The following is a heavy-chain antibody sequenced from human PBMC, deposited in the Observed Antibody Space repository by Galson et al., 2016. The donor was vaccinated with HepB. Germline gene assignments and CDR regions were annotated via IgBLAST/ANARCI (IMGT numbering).Heavy chain of an antibody. V-gene: IGHV3-48*01. CDR2: ISASSDTV. CDR1: GFTFNSYS. J-gene: IGHJ4*02. CDR3: ARDSFHGYSSSWFLDY. Sequence: RLSCAASGFTFNSYSMHWVRQAPGKGLEWVSYISASSDTVNYADSVKGRFTISRDNAKNSLYLQMNSLRAEDTAVYYCARDSFHGYSSSWFLDYWGQGTLVTVSS. D-gene: IGHD6-13*01.